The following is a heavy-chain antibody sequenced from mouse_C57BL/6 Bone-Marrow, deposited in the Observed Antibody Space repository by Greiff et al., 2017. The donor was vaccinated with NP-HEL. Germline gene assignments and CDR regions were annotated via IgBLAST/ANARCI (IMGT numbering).Heavy chain of an antibody. CDR1: GFNIKDYY. J-gene: IGHJ2*01. V-gene: IGHV14-2*01. CDR3: ASAGTVVATGYFDY. Sequence: EVQLQQSGAELVKPGASVKLSCTASGFNIKDYYMHWVKQRTEQGLEWIGRIDPEDGENKYAPKFQGKATITADTSSNTAYLQLSSLTSEDTAVYYCASAGTVVATGYFDYWGQGTTLTVSS. CDR2: IDPEDGEN. D-gene: IGHD1-1*01.